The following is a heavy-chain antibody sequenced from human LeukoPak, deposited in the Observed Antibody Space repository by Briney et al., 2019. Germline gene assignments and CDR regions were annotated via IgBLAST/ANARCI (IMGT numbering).Heavy chain of an antibody. D-gene: IGHD4-17*01. CDR2: MYYSGST. CDR3: ARHTGVTIPALYYFDY. V-gene: IGHV4-39*01. CDR1: GGSISSSTYY. Sequence: SETLSLTCTVSGGSISSSTYYWGWIRQPPGKGLEWIGSMYYSGSTHSNPSLKSRVTISVDTSKNQFSLKLSSVTAADTAVYYCARHTGVTIPALYYFDYWGQGTLVTVSS. J-gene: IGHJ4*02.